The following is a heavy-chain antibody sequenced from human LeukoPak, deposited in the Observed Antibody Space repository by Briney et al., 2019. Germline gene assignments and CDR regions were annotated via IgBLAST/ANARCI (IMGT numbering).Heavy chain of an antibody. CDR3: ARMVGLVSDF. Sequence: PSETLSLTCAVYGGSFSGYYWSWIRQPPGKGLEWIGEINHSGSTNYNPSLKSRVTISVDTSKNQFSLQLKSVTPEDTAVYYCARMVGLVSDFWGQGTLVTVSS. CDR1: GGSFSGYY. V-gene: IGHV4-34*01. CDR2: INHSGST. D-gene: IGHD3-10*01. J-gene: IGHJ4*02.